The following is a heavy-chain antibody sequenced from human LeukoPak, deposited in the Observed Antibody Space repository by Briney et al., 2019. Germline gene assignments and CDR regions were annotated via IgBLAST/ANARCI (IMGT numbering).Heavy chain of an antibody. J-gene: IGHJ5*02. CDR2: IYPGDSDT. CDR1: CDSFTSYW. CDR3: ALIVVVTAIGGWFDP. V-gene: IGHV5-51*01. D-gene: IGHD2-21*02. Sequence: AASLQIFSRASCDSFTSYWIGWVRQMPGKGLQWMGIIYPGDSDTRYSPSFQGQVTISADKSINTAYLQWSSLKASDTAMYYCALIVVVTAIGGWFDPWGQGTLVTVSS.